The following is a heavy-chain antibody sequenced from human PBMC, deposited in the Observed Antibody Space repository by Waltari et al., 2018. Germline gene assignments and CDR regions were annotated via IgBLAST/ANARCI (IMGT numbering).Heavy chain of an antibody. CDR2: IWFYGSNK. J-gene: IGHJ4*02. CDR1: GFIFSSYG. Sequence: QVQLVESGGGVVQPGRSLRLSCAASGFIFSSYGMHWLRQAPGRGLEWVAVIWFYGSNKFYADSVKGRFTISRDNSWNTLYLQMNSLRAEDTAVYYCARDPSIKPFYDFWNGYFDYWGLGTLVTVSS. CDR3: ARDPSIKPFYDFWNGYFDY. V-gene: IGHV3-33*01. D-gene: IGHD3-3*01.